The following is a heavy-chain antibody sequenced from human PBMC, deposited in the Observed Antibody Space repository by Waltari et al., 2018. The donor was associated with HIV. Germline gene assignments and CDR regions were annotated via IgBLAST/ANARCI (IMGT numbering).Heavy chain of an antibody. CDR2: IYTSGST. CDR3: ARTRIPSSGWYVDY. V-gene: IGHV4-61*02. J-gene: IGHJ4*02. CDR1: GGSISSGTYY. D-gene: IGHD6-19*01. Sequence: QVQLQESGPGLVKPSQTLSLTCTVSGGSISSGTYYWSWIRQPAGKGLEWIGRIYTSGSTNYNPPLKSRLTISVDTSKNQFSLKLSSVTAADTAVYYCARTRIPSSGWYVDYWGQGTLVTVSS.